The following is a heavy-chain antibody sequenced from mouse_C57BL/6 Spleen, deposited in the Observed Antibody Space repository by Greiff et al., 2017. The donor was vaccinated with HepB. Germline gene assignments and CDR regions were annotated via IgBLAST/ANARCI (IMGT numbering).Heavy chain of an antibody. CDR1: GFNIKDDY. V-gene: IGHV14-4*01. Sequence: EVQLQQSGAELVRPGASVKLSCTASGFNIKDDYMHWVKQRPEQGLEWIGWIDPENGDTEYASKFQGKATITADTSSNTAYLQLSSLTSEDTAVYYCTRGSDDYWGQGTTLTVSS. CDR2: IDPENGDT. J-gene: IGHJ2*01. CDR3: TRGSDDY. D-gene: IGHD3-1*01.